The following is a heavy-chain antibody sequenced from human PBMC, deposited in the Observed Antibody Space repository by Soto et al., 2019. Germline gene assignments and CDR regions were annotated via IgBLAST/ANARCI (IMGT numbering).Heavy chain of an antibody. Sequence: QVQLVQSGAEEKKPGASVKVSCKASGYTFTGYAMHWVRQAPGQRLEWMGWINAGNGNTKYSQKFQGRVTITRDTSASTAYMELSSLRSEETAVYYSARAVAVPADFDYWGQGTLVTVSS. D-gene: IGHD6-19*01. J-gene: IGHJ4*02. CDR3: ARAVAVPADFDY. CDR2: INAGNGNT. CDR1: GYTFTGYA. V-gene: IGHV1-3*05.